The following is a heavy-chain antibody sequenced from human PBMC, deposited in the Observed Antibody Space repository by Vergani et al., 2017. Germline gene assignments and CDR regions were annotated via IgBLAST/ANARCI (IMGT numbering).Heavy chain of an antibody. Sequence: QVQLQESGPGLVKPSQTLSLTCTVSGGSISSSSYYWGWIRQPPGKGLEWIGSIYYSGSTYYNPSLKSRVTISVDTSKNQFSLKLSSVTAADTAVYYCARGGDCSGGSCYGARYYYYYMDVWGKGTTVTVSS. CDR1: GGSISSSSYY. J-gene: IGHJ6*03. D-gene: IGHD2-15*01. CDR2: IYYSGST. V-gene: IGHV4-39*01. CDR3: ARGGDCSGGSCYGARYYYYYMDV.